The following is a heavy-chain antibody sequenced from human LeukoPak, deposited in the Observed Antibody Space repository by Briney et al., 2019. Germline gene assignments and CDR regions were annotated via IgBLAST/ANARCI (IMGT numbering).Heavy chain of an antibody. CDR1: GGSISSDNYQ. V-gene: IGHV4-30-4*01. D-gene: IGHD3-10*01. Sequence: SQTLSLTCTVSGGSISSDNYQWSWIRQPPGKGLEWIGYINYRGSTYYNPSLKSRVTISVDTSKNLFSLKLSSVTAADTAVYYCARYGSGSTWFDPWGQGTLVTVSS. J-gene: IGHJ5*02. CDR2: INYRGST. CDR3: ARYGSGSTWFDP.